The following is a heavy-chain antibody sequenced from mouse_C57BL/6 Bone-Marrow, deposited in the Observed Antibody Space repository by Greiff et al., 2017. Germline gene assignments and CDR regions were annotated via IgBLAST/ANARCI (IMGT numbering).Heavy chain of an antibody. CDR1: GYTFTSYW. J-gene: IGHJ2*01. V-gene: IGHV1-74*01. D-gene: IGHD3-3*01. CDR2: IHPSDSDT. Sequence: VQLKQPGAELVKPGASVKVSCKASGYTFTSYWMHWVKQRPGQGLEWIGRIHPSDSDTNYNQKFKGKATLTVDKSSSTAYMQLSSLTSEDSAVYYCAIGAGTGTHSYYFDYWGQGTTLTVSS. CDR3: AIGAGTGTHSYYFDY.